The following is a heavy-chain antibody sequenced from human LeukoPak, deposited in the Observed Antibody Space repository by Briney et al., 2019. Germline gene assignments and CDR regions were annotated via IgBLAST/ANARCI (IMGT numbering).Heavy chain of an antibody. CDR3: AKGPGAAVGKRYIQH. D-gene: IGHD6-13*01. V-gene: IGHV3-43D*03. Sequence: GGSLRLSCAASGFTFNDYAMHWVRQAPGKGLEWVSLISWDSGNTYYADSVKGRFTISRDNSKNSLSLQMNSLRAEDTALYYCAKGPGAAVGKRYIQHWGQGTLVAVSS. CDR1: GFTFNDYA. J-gene: IGHJ1*01. CDR2: ISWDSGNT.